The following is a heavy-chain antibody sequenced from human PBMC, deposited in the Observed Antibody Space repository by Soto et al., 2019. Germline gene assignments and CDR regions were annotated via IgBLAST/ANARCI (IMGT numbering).Heavy chain of an antibody. J-gene: IGHJ4*02. Sequence: GGSLRLSCAASGFTFSDYYMSWVRQAPGKGLEWVSGISGSGSSTYYADSVKGRFTISRDNSKKTLYLQMNSLRAEDTAVYYCAKDHFTLVRGVYDYWGQGTLVTVSS. V-gene: IGHV3-23*01. CDR1: GFTFSDYY. CDR2: ISGSGSST. D-gene: IGHD3-10*01. CDR3: AKDHFTLVRGVYDY.